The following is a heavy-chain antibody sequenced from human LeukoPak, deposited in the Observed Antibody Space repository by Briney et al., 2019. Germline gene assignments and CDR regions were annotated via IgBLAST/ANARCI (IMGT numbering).Heavy chain of an antibody. D-gene: IGHD5-12*01. CDR3: VRYTTTSRYTYFGMVV. CDR1: GFTFGDYA. V-gene: IGHV3-49*03. CDR2: VRSKAYGGTR. J-gene: IGHJ6*02. Sequence: GGSLRLSCTASGFTFGDYAMCWFRQAPGKGLEWVGVVRSKAYGGTRDYAASVKGRFTISRDDSESITYLQLNSLETEDTAVYYCVRYTTTSRYTYFGMVVWGQGTTVTVSS.